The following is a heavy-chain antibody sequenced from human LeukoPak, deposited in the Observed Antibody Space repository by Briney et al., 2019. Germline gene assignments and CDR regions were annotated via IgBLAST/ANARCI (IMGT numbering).Heavy chain of an antibody. CDR2: VYYSGSI. J-gene: IGHJ6*04. CDR3: ASGNAITMVRGVIIDSVGV. Sequence: SETLSLTCTVSGGSISSRSFYWGWIRQTPGKGLEWIGSVYYSGSIYYNPSLESRVTLSAATSKNRFSLRLSSVTAARTAVYYCASGNAITMVRGVIIDSVGVWGKGTTVTVSP. D-gene: IGHD3-10*01. CDR1: GGSISSRSFY. V-gene: IGHV4-39*01.